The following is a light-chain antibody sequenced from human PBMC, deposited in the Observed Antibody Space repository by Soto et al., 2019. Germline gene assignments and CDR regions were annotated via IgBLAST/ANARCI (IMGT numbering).Light chain of an antibody. CDR2: KAS. Sequence: DIQMTQSPSTLSASVGDRITITCRASQSVGTWLAWYQQKPGKAPNLLIYKASTLETGVPSRLSGSGSGTAFTLTISSLQPDDFATYYCQQYNSYPKNFGQGTKLEI. V-gene: IGKV1-5*03. J-gene: IGKJ2*01. CDR1: QSVGTW. CDR3: QQYNSYPKN.